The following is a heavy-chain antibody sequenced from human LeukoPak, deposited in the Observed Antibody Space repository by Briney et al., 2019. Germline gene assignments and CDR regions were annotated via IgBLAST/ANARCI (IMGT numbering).Heavy chain of an antibody. CDR1: GYTITTYG. J-gene: IGHJ1*01. Sequence: ASVKVSCKASGYTITTYGISWVRRAPGQGLEWMGWISAYNGNTNYAQKLQGRVTMTTDTSTSTAYMELRSLRSDDTAVYYCARAGVSVEATRYFQHWGQGTLVTVSS. CDR2: ISAYNGNT. CDR3: ARAGVSVEATRYFQH. V-gene: IGHV1-18*01. D-gene: IGHD2-8*01.